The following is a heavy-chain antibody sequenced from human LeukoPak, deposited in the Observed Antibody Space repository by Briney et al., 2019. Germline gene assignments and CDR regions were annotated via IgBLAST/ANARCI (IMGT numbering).Heavy chain of an antibody. D-gene: IGHD2-2*03. CDR1: GFTFSSYW. CDR2: ISGSGGST. Sequence: GGSLRLSCAASGFTFSSYWMSWVRQAPGKGLEWVSAISGSGGSTYYADSVKGRFTISRDNSKNTLYLQMNSLRAEDTAVYYCAKAVGYCSSTSCYAPNYWGQGTLVTVSS. J-gene: IGHJ4*02. CDR3: AKAVGYCSSTSCYAPNY. V-gene: IGHV3-23*01.